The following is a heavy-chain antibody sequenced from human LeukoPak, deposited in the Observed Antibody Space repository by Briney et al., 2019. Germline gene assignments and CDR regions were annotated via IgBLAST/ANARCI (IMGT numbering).Heavy chain of an antibody. V-gene: IGHV3-23*01. Sequence: AGGSLRLSCATSGFPFSDFSMTWVRQAPGKGLEWISTTNSGGTTTYYAESVKGRFTISRDNFKNALYLQMSSLRVEDTAIYYCAKQSYARSLGDGGPGTLVTVSS. CDR1: GFPFSDFS. CDR3: AKQSYARSLGD. J-gene: IGHJ4*02. D-gene: IGHD3-10*02. CDR2: TNSGGTTT.